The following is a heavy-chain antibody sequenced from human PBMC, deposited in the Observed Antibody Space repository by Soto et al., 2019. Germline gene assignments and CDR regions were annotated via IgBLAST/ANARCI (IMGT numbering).Heavy chain of an antibody. CDR3: ARMATSGTLNWFEP. CDR1: GYSFSNND. J-gene: IGHJ5*02. Sequence: GASVKVSCKASGYSFSNNDISWVRQSTLQVLEWMVCMNPNSGNGGYAKKFQGRVTMTRDTSPSTAYMELSSLASDDTAIYYCARMATSGTLNWFEPWGQGTMVTVSS. V-gene: IGHV1-8*01. CDR2: MNPNSGNG.